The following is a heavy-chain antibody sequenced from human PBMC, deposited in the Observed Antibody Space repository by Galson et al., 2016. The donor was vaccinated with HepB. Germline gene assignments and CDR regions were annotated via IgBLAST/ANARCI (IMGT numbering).Heavy chain of an antibody. CDR2: ILSKTDGGAI. D-gene: IGHD3-10*01. Sequence: SLRLSCAASEFTFSQTWMNWVRQAPGKGLDWVGRILSKTDGGAIEYAAPVKGRFIISRDDSRNTLYLQMNSLKTEDTAVYYCTTYLGGSQVSFYYHGMDVWGQGTTVTVSS. V-gene: IGHV3-15*01. CDR3: TTYLGGSQVSFYYHGMDV. CDR1: EFTFSQTW. J-gene: IGHJ6*02.